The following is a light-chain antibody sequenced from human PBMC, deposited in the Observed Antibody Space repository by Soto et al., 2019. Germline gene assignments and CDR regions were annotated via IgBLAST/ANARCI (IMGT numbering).Light chain of an antibody. CDR2: KVS. Sequence: DVVMTQSPLSLPVTLGQPASISCRSSQSLVYSDGNTYLNWFQQRPGQSPRRLIYKVSNQDSGVPDRLSGSGSGTDFTLKISRVEAEDVGVYYCMQGTHWPPWTFGQGTKVEIK. CDR1: QSLVYSDGNTY. J-gene: IGKJ1*01. V-gene: IGKV2-30*01. CDR3: MQGTHWPPWT.